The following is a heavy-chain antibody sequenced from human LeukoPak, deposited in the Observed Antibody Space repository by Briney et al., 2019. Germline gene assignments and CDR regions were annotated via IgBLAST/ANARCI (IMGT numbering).Heavy chain of an antibody. CDR1: SHSIRISEYN. Sequence: SGTLSLTCTVSSHSIRISEYNWDWLRQPPGKGLEWIGNIFRTGTTYYNPSLKSRVTISLDMSKNQFSLEMTSVTAADTALYFCARRAPSLDYFDYWGQGTLVTVSS. CDR2: IFRTGTT. CDR3: ARRAPSLDYFDY. J-gene: IGHJ4*02. D-gene: IGHD6-13*01. V-gene: IGHV4-38-2*02.